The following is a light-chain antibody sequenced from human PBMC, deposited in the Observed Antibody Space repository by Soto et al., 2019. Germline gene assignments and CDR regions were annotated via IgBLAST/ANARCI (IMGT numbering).Light chain of an antibody. CDR3: QQYNVYWT. Sequence: STLSASVGDRVTITCRASQSINIWLAWYQQKPGRAPNLLIYKASTLESGVPSRFSGSGSGTEFTLTISGLQPDDFATYYCQQYNVYWTFGQGTKVDIK. CDR1: QSINIW. V-gene: IGKV1-5*03. CDR2: KAS. J-gene: IGKJ1*01.